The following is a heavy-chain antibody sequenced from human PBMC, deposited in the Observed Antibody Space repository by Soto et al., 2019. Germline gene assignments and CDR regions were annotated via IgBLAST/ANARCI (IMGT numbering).Heavy chain of an antibody. J-gene: IGHJ4*02. D-gene: IGHD3-3*01. V-gene: IGHV4-31*03. CDR2: IYYSGST. CDR3: ARDSVLRSAFDY. Sequence: PSETLSLTCTVSGDSISSGGYYWSWIRQHPGKGLEWIGYIYYSGSTYYNPSLKSRVTISVDTSKNQFSLKLSSVTAADTAVYYCARDSVLRSAFDYSGQGTLVTVSS. CDR1: GDSISSGGYY.